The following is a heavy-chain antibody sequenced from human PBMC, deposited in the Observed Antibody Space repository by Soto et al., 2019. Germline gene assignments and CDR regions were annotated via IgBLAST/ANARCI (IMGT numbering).Heavy chain of an antibody. V-gene: IGHV4-59*08. J-gene: IGHJ1*01. Sequence: SETLSLTCTVSGGSISSYYWSWIRQPPGKGLEWIGYIYYSGSTNYNPSLKSRVTISVDTSKNQFSLKLSSVTAADTAVYYCARQRPAEYFQHWGQGTLVTVSS. CDR2: IYYSGST. CDR3: ARQRPAEYFQH. D-gene: IGHD6-25*01. CDR1: GGSISSYY.